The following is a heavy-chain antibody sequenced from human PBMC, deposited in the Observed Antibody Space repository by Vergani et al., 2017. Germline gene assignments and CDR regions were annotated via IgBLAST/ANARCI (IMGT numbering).Heavy chain of an antibody. CDR1: GYTFTSYG. CDR3: ARDTGYSSSWYGSPEYCQH. D-gene: IGHD6-13*01. V-gene: IGHV1-18*01. J-gene: IGHJ1*01. CDR2: ISAYNGNT. Sequence: QVQLVQSGAEVKKPGASVKVSCKASGYTFTSYGISWVRQAPGQGLEWMGWISAYNGNTNYAQKLQGRVTMTTDTSTSTAYMELRSLRSDDTAVYYCARDTGYSSSWYGSPEYCQHWGQGTLVTVSS.